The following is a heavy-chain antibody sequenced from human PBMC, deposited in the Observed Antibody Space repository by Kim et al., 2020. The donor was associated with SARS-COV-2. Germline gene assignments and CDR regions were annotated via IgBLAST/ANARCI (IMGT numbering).Heavy chain of an antibody. J-gene: IGHJ6*01. CDR2: IYHSGST. V-gene: IGHV4-38-2*02. Sequence: SETLSLTCTVSGYSISSGYYWGWIRQPPGKGLEWIGSIYHSGSTYYNPSLKSRVTISVDTSKNQFSLKLSSVTAADTAVYYCARDRHRNYYDSSGYYY. D-gene: IGHD3-22*01. CDR3: ARDRHRNYYDSSGYYY. CDR1: GYSISSGYY.